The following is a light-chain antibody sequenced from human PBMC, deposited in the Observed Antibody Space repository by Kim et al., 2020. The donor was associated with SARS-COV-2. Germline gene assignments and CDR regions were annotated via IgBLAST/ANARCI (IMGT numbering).Light chain of an antibody. CDR2: AAS. J-gene: IGKJ1*01. Sequence: ASVGDRVTITCRASQSISYYLNWYQQKPGKAPKLLIYAASSLESGVPSRFSGSGSGTDFSLTISSLQPEDFATYYCHQSYSPPWTFGQGTKVEIK. CDR3: HQSYSPPWT. CDR1: QSISYY. V-gene: IGKV1-39*01.